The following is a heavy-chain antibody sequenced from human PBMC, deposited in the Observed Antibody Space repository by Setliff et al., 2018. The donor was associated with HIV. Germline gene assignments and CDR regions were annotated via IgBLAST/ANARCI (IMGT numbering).Heavy chain of an antibody. CDR3: ARDGGDGSGYYYADY. D-gene: IGHD3-22*01. CDR1: GYTFTRNQ. CDR2: INPSGGSA. Sequence: ASVKVSCKASGYTFTRNQIHWVRQAPGQGLEWMGIINPSGGSAAYAEKFRGRVTMTSDTSTNTVYMELRSLRSEETAVFYCARDGGDGSGYYYADYWGQGTLVTVSA. J-gene: IGHJ4*02. V-gene: IGHV1-46*01.